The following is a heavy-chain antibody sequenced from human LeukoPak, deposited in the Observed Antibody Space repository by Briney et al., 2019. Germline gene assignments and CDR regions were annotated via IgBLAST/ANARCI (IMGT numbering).Heavy chain of an antibody. V-gene: IGHV3-20*04. CDR3: ARVAYDSSGYYIDY. Sequence: AGGSLRLSCEGSGFSFSSYWMTWVRQAPGKGLEWVSGINWNGGSTGYADSVKGRFTISRDNAKNSLYLQMNNLRAEDTALYYCARVAYDSSGYYIDYWGQGTLVTVSS. CDR2: INWNGGST. D-gene: IGHD3-22*01. CDR1: GFSFSSYW. J-gene: IGHJ4*02.